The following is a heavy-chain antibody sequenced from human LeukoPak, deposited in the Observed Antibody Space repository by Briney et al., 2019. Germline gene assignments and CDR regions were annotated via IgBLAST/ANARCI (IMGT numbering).Heavy chain of an antibody. CDR2: INHSGST. D-gene: IGHD5-24*01. V-gene: IGHV4-34*01. CDR3: ARGRWRMDV. Sequence: SETLSLTCAVYGGSFSGYYWSWIRQPPGKGLEWIGEINHSGSTNYNPSHKSRVTISVDTSKNQFSLKLSSVTAADTAVYYCARGRWRMDVWGQGTTVTVSS. J-gene: IGHJ6*02. CDR1: GGSFSGYY.